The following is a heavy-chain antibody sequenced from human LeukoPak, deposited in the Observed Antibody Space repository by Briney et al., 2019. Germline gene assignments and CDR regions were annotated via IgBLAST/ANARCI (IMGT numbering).Heavy chain of an antibody. D-gene: IGHD6-13*01. V-gene: IGHV3-21*01. J-gene: IGHJ6*02. Sequence: PGGSLRLSCAASGFTFSSYSMNWVRQAPGKGLEWVSSISSSGSYIYYADSMQGRFTISRDNSKNSLFLQMNSLRAEDTAVYYCARDGYLFASGMDVWGQGTTVTVSS. CDR3: ARDGYLFASGMDV. CDR1: GFTFSSYS. CDR2: ISSSGSYI.